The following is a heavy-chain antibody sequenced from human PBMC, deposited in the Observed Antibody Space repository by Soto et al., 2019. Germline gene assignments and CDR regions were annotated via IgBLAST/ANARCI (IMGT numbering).Heavy chain of an antibody. CDR1: GGTFSSYA. D-gene: IGHD6-19*01. CDR3: ARVPSGAVAGRDY. CDR2: IIPIFGTA. J-gene: IGHJ4*02. V-gene: IGHV1-69*13. Sequence: SVKVSCKASGGTFSSYAISWVRQAPGQGLEWMGGIIPIFGTANYAQKFQGRVTITADESTSTAYMELSSPRSEDTAVYYCARVPSGAVAGRDYWGQGTLVTVSS.